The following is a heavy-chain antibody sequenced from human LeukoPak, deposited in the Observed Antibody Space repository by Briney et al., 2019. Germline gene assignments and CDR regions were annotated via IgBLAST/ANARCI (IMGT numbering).Heavy chain of an antibody. D-gene: IGHD6-13*01. CDR3: AKSYSSSWKTHFDY. J-gene: IGHJ4*02. CDR2: IWYDGSNK. V-gene: IGHV3-33*06. CDR1: GFTFSSYG. Sequence: GGSLRLSCAASGFTFSSYGMHWVRQAPGKGLEWVAVIWYDGSNKYYADSVKGRFTISRDNSKSTLYLQMNSLRAEDTAVYYCAKSYSSSWKTHFDYWGQGTLVTVSS.